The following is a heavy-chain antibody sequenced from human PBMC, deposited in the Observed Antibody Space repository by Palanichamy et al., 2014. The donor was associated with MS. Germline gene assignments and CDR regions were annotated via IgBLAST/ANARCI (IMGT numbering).Heavy chain of an antibody. CDR3: VREDGYSFET. CDR2: LRQDGNVK. D-gene: IGHD5-24*01. CDR1: GFTFSGYW. Sequence: EVQLVESGGGLVQPGGSLRLSCAASGFTFSGYWMSWVRQAPGKGPEWVANLRQDGNVKSYVDSVEGRFSISRDNAGSSLYLQMNSLRAEDTAVYYRVREDGYSFETWGQGTLVTVSS. V-gene: IGHV3-7*01. J-gene: IGHJ4*02.